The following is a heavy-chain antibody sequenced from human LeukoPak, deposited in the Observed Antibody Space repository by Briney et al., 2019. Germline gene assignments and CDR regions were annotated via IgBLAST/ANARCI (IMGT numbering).Heavy chain of an antibody. Sequence: GGSLRLSCAASRFTFSSYSMNWVRQAPGKGLEWVSSISSSSSYIYYADSVKGRFTISRDNAKNSLYLQMNSLRAEDTAVYYCARMTTVTAALFYYYYMDVWGKGTTVTVSS. D-gene: IGHD4-11*01. V-gene: IGHV3-21*01. J-gene: IGHJ6*03. CDR2: ISSSSSYI. CDR1: RFTFSSYS. CDR3: ARMTTVTAALFYYYYMDV.